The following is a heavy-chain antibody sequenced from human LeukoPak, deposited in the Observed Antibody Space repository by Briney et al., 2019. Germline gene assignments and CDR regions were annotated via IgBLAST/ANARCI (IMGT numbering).Heavy chain of an antibody. CDR2: ISRGGSPI. Sequence: GSLRLSCAASGFTFSSYEMNWVRQAPGKGLEWVSSISRGGSPIFYADSVRGRFTISRDNAKNSLYLQMINLRAEDTAVYYCTRVFYYGSRYYYMDVWGKGTTVTISS. V-gene: IGHV3-48*03. J-gene: IGHJ6*03. D-gene: IGHD3-10*01. CDR3: TRVFYYGSRYYYMDV. CDR1: GFTFSSYE.